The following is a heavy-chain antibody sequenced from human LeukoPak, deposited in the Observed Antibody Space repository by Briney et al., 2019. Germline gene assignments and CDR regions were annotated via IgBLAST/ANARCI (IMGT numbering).Heavy chain of an antibody. CDR2: MNPNSGST. D-gene: IGHD5-12*01. CDR1: GYTFTSYD. CDR3: ARGRSTGYPYYFEY. V-gene: IGHV1-8*03. Sequence: ASVKVSCKASGYTFTSYDINWVRQATGQGLEWMGWMNPNSGSTGYAQKFQGRVPITRNTSISTAYMELSGLRSEDTAVYHCARGRSTGYPYYFEYWGQGTLVTVSS. J-gene: IGHJ4*02.